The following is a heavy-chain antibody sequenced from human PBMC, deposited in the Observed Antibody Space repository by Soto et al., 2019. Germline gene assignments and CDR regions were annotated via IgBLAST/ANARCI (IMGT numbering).Heavy chain of an antibody. CDR1: GGSISSGGYY. J-gene: IGHJ3*02. CDR3: ARRDIVVVVAAANDAFDI. V-gene: IGHV4-31*03. CDR2: IYYSGST. D-gene: IGHD2-15*01. Sequence: QVQLQESGPGLVKPSQTLSLTCTVSGGSISSGGYYWSWIRQHPGKGLERIGYIYYSGSTYSNPSLKSRVTISVATSKNQFSLKLSSVTAADTAVYYCARRDIVVVVAAANDAFDIWGQGTMVTVSS.